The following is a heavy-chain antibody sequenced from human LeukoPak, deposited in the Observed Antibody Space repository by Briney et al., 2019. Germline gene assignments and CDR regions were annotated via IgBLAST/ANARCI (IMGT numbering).Heavy chain of an antibody. CDR1: GYTFTSSD. CDR2: MNPNSGNT. CDR3: ARGQKDNGVSSSWYYFGMDV. V-gene: IGHV1-8*01. J-gene: IGHJ6*02. Sequence: ASVKVSCKASGYTFTSSDIKWVRQATGQGLEWMGWMNPNSGNTDYAQKFQGRVTMTRNTSISTAYMELSSLRSEDTAVYYCARGQKDNGVSSSWYYFGMDVWGQGTTVTVSS. D-gene: IGHD6-13*01.